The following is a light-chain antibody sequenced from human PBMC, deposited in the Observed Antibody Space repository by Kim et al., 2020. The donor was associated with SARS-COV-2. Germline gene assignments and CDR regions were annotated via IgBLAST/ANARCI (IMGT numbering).Light chain of an antibody. J-gene: IGLJ2*01. CDR2: YDK. Sequence: SYELTQPPSVSVAPGKTARISCGGYNVGSKSVHWYQQKPGQAPVLVVYYDKDRPSGIPERFSGSNSGNMATLTISRVEAGDEADYYCQLWDSGSDHVVFGGGTKLTVL. V-gene: IGLV3-21*04. CDR1: NVGSKS. CDR3: QLWDSGSDHVV.